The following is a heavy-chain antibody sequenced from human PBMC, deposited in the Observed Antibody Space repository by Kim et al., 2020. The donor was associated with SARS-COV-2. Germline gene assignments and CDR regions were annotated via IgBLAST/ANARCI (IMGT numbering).Heavy chain of an antibody. CDR1: GFTFDDYA. V-gene: IGHV3-9*01. CDR2: ISWNSGSI. D-gene: IGHD3-16*01. J-gene: IGHJ4*02. Sequence: GGSLRLSCAASGFTFDDYAMHWVRQAPGKGLEWVSGISWNSGSIGYADSVKGRFTISRDNAKNSLYLQMNSLRAEDTALYYCAKDIGAAGGLGGKTGYYFDYWGQGTLVTVSS. CDR3: AKDIGAAGGLGGKTGYYFDY.